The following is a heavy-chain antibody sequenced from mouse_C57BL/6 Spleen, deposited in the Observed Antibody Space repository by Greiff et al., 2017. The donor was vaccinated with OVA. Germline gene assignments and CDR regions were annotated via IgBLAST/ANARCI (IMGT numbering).Heavy chain of an antibody. D-gene: IGHD2-1*01. V-gene: IGHV1-50*01. CDR2: IDPYDSYT. CDR1: GYTFTSYW. CDR3: TIYYGNYGYFDY. J-gene: IGHJ2*01. Sequence: QVQLQQSGAELVKPGASVKLSCKASGYTFTSYWMQWVKQRHGQGLEWIGEIDPYDSYTNYNQKFKGKATLTVDTSSSTAYMQLSSLTSEDSADYYGTIYYGNYGYFDYWGQGTTLTVSS.